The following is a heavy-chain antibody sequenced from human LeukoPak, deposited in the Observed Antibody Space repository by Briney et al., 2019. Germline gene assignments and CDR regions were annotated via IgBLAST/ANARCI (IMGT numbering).Heavy chain of an antibody. CDR2: IYTSGST. J-gene: IGHJ4*02. CDR1: GGSISSGSYY. D-gene: IGHD1-1*01. Sequence: SETLSLTCTVSGGSISSGSYYWSRIRQPAGKGLEWIGRIYTSGSTNYNPSLKSRVTISVDTSKNQFSLKLSSVTAADTAVYYCARYNWNGVDYWGQGTLVTVSS. V-gene: IGHV4-61*02. CDR3: ARYNWNGVDY.